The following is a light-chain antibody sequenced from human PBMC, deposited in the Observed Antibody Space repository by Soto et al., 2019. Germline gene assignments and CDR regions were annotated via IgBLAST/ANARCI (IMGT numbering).Light chain of an antibody. CDR3: CSYAGDYMFV. Sequence: QSALTQPASVSGSPGQSITISCTGTSSDIGGYNYVSWYQQHPGRAPKLMISEVSNRPSGVSNRFSGSKSDNTASLTISGLQAEDEGDYYCCSYAGDYMFVFGTGTKLTVL. J-gene: IGLJ1*01. V-gene: IGLV2-14*01. CDR2: EVS. CDR1: SSDIGGYNY.